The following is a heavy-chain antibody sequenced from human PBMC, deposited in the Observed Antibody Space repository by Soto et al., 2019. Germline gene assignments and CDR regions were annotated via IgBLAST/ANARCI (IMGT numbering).Heavy chain of an antibody. CDR1: GFTFDDYA. V-gene: IGHV3-9*01. Sequence: DVQLVESGGGLVQPGRSLRLSCAASGFTFDDYAMHWVRQAPGKGLEWVSGISWNSGSIGYADSVKGRFTISRDNAKNSLYLKMNSLRAEDTALYYCAKVSFEAPYYFDYWGQGTLVTVSS. CDR2: ISWNSGSI. J-gene: IGHJ4*02. D-gene: IGHD3-16*01. CDR3: AKVSFEAPYYFDY.